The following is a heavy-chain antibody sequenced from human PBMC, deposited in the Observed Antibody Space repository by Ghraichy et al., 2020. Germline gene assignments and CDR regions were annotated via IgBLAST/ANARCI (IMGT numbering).Heavy chain of an antibody. CDR2: ISGSGGST. V-gene: IGHV3-23*01. Sequence: GGSLRLSCAASGFTFSSYAMSWVRQAPGKGLEWVSAISGSGGSTYYADSVKGRFTISRDNSKNTLYLQMNSLRAEDTAVYYCAKDRGTLRSTSWYFDLWGRGTLVTVSS. CDR1: GFTFSSYA. CDR3: AKDRGTLRSTSWYFDL. J-gene: IGHJ2*01. D-gene: IGHD1-1*01.